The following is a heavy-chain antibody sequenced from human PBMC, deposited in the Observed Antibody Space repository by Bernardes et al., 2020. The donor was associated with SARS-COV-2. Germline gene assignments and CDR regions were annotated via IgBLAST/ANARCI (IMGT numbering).Heavy chain of an antibody. CDR1: GFAFSDYW. Sequence: GGSLRLSCAGSGFAFSDYWMTWVRQAPGKGLEWVANIKRDGSETYYVDSVKGRFTISRDNAKNLVFLEVNSLRAEDTAIFYCARSAGMDVWGQGTMVTVSS. V-gene: IGHV3-7*03. J-gene: IGHJ6*02. CDR2: IKRDGSET. CDR3: ARSAGMDV.